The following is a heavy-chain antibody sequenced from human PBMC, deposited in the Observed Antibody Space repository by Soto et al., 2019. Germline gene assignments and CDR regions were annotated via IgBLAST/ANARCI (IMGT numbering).Heavy chain of an antibody. D-gene: IGHD2-15*01. V-gene: IGHV3-48*01. CDR1: GFTFSTYA. J-gene: IGHJ4*02. CDR2: ISSSSTTI. Sequence: EVQLVESGGGFVQPGGSLTLSCSASGFTFSTYAMNWVRQAPGKGLEWVSYISSSSTTIYSADSVKGRFTISRDNAKNSLYLQMNSLRAEDTAVYYCAVRLGYCGGGSCGWGQGTQVTVSS. CDR3: AVRLGYCGGGSCG.